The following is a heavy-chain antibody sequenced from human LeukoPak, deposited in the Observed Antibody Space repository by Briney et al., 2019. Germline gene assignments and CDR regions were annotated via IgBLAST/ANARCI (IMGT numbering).Heavy chain of an antibody. CDR1: GGSISSYY. D-gene: IGHD4-17*01. Sequence: TSETLSLTCTVSGGSISSYYWSWIRQPPGKGLEWLGYIYYSGSTNYNPSLKSRVTISVDTSKNQFSLKLSSVTAADTAVYYCARGPSFDDYGDYYYYGMDVWGQGTTVTVSS. CDR2: IYYSGST. V-gene: IGHV4-59*12. J-gene: IGHJ6*02. CDR3: ARGPSFDDYGDYYYYGMDV.